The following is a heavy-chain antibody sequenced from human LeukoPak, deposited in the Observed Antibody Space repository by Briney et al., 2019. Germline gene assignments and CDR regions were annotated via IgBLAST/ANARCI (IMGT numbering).Heavy chain of an antibody. J-gene: IGHJ4*02. CDR3: ARARPYSGSFLY. D-gene: IGHD1-26*01. Sequence: ASVKVSCKASGYTFTSYYIHWVRQAPGQGLEWMGIINPSDGSTTYPQKFQGRVTMTRDTSTSTVYMELSSLRSEDAAVYYCARARPYSGSFLYWGQGTLVTVSS. CDR1: GYTFTSYY. CDR2: INPSDGST. V-gene: IGHV1-46*01.